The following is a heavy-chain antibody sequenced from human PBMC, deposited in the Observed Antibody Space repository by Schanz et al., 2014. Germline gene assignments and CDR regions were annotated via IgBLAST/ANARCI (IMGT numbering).Heavy chain of an antibody. D-gene: IGHD1-1*01. CDR3: VSQTGSPNY. CDR2: IKKDGSVK. V-gene: IGHV3-7*01. CDR1: GFGFSSYS. Sequence: EVQLVESGGGLIQPGGSLRLSCAASGFGFSSYSMNWVRQAPGKGLEWVANIKKDGSVKDYVDSVEGRFTISRDNAKRSLFLQMNSLRVEDTAVYFCVSQTGSPNYWGRGTLVTVSS. J-gene: IGHJ2*01.